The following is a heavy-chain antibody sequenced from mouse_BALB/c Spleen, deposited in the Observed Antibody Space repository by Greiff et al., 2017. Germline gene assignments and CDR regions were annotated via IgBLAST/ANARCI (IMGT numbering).Heavy chain of an antibody. D-gene: IGHD2-3*01. CDR2: IRNKANGYTT. J-gene: IGHJ3*01. CDR3: ARAIYDGYYVAY. CDR1: GFTFTDYY. V-gene: IGHV7-3*02. Sequence: EVHLVESGGGLVQPGGSLRLSCATSGFTFTDYYMSWVRQPPGKALEWLGFIRNKANGYTTEYSASVKGRFTISRDNSQSILYLQMNTLRAEDSATYYCARAIYDGYYVAYWGQGTLVTVSA.